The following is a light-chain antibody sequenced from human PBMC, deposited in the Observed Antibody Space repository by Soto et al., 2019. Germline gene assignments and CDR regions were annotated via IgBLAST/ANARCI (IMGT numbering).Light chain of an antibody. Sequence: DMEMTQPPSSLSAFVGDRVTITCRASQSISNYLNWYQHKPGKVPKLLIYAASSWQSGVPTRFSGSGTGTDFTLTINSLQPEDFATYYCQQSYGTPLIFGGGTKIEIK. CDR2: AAS. CDR1: QSISNY. V-gene: IGKV1-39*01. CDR3: QQSYGTPLI. J-gene: IGKJ4*01.